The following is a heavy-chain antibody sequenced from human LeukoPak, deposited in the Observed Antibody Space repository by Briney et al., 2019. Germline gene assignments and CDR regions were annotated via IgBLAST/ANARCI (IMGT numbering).Heavy chain of an antibody. D-gene: IGHD3-3*01. Sequence: GGSLRLSCAASGFTFSSYAMSWVGQAQGKGLEWVSAISGSGGSTYYADSVKGRFTISRDNSKNTLYLQMNSLRAEDTAVYYCAKARFLEWLLLNYWGQGTLVTVSS. CDR3: AKARFLEWLLLNY. V-gene: IGHV3-23*01. CDR2: ISGSGGST. J-gene: IGHJ4*02. CDR1: GFTFSSYA.